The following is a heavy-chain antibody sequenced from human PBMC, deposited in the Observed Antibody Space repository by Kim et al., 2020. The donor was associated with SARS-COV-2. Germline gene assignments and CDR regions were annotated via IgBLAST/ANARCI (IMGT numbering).Heavy chain of an antibody. CDR1: GGTFSSYA. D-gene: IGHD3-10*01. CDR3: ARGGITMVRGVTFYSWFDP. CDR2: IIPIFGTA. V-gene: IGHV1-69*13. Sequence: SVKVSCKASGGTFSSYAISWVRQAPGQGLEWMGGIIPIFGTANYAQKFQGRVTITADESTSTAYMELSSLRSEDTAVYYCARGGITMVRGVTFYSWFDPWGQGTLVTVSS. J-gene: IGHJ5*02.